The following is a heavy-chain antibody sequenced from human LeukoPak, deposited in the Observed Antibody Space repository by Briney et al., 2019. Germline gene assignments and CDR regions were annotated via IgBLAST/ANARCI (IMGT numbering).Heavy chain of an antibody. CDR2: IRSTANGYAT. V-gene: IGHV3-73*01. D-gene: IGHD3-10*01. CDR1: GFTFSGSA. J-gene: IGHJ4*02. CDR3: TGKYYGSGSYADFDY. Sequence: GGSLRLSCAASGFTFSGSALHWVRQVSGKGLEWVGRIRSTANGYATAYAASVKGRFTISRDDSKNTAYLQMDSLKAEDTAVYYCTGKYYGSGSYADFDYWGQGTLVTVSS.